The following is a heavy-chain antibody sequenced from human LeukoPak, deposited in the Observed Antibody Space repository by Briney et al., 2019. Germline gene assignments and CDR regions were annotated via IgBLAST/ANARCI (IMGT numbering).Heavy chain of an antibody. Sequence: SGPTLVKPTQTLTLTCTFSGFSLSTSGVGVGWIRQPPGKALEWLALIYWDDDKRYSPSLKSRLTITKDTSKNQVVLTMTNMDPVDTATYYCAHNLGDDSSGYPHAFDIWGQGTMVTVSS. J-gene: IGHJ3*02. CDR1: GFSLSTSGVG. V-gene: IGHV2-5*02. CDR3: AHNLGDDSSGYPHAFDI. D-gene: IGHD3-22*01. CDR2: IYWDDDK.